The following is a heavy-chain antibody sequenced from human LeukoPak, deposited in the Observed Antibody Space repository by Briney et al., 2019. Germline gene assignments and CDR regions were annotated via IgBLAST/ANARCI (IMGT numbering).Heavy chain of an antibody. CDR3: ARDFVLYCSSTSCYTFFDY. D-gene: IGHD2-2*02. CDR1: GFTFSSYS. J-gene: IGHJ4*02. CDR2: ISSSSSTI. V-gene: IGHV3-48*04. Sequence: GGSLRLSCAASGFTFSSYSMNWVRQAPGKGLEWVSYISSSSSTIYYADSVKGRFTISRDNAKNSLYLQMNSLRAEDTAVYYCARDFVLYCSSTSCYTFFDYWGQGTLVTVSS.